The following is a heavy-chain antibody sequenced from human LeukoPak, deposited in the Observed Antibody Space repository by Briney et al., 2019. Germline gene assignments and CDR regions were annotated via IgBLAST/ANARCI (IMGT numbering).Heavy chain of an antibody. J-gene: IGHJ6*02. CDR1: GYTFTSYG. D-gene: IGHD2-2*01. CDR2: ISAYNGNT. Sequence: ASVNVSCKASGYTFTSYGISWVRQAPGQGLEWMGWISAYNGNTNYAQKLQGRVTMTTDTSTSTAYMELRSLRSDDTAVYYCARGVVPAATPYGMDVWGQGTTVTVSS. V-gene: IGHV1-18*01. CDR3: ARGVVPAATPYGMDV.